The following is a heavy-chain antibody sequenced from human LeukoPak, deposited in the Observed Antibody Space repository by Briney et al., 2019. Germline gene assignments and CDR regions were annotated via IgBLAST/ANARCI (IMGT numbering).Heavy chain of an antibody. J-gene: IGHJ4*02. Sequence: GASVKVSCRASGYTFTGNYMHWVRQAPGQGLEWMGWINPNSGGTNYAQKFQGRVTMTRDTSISAAYMELSRLRSDDTAVYYCARAQSAAGYSASFFDYWGQGTLVTVSS. CDR1: GYTFTGNY. CDR2: INPNSGGT. CDR3: ARAQSAAGYSASFFDY. D-gene: IGHD6-13*01. V-gene: IGHV1-2*02.